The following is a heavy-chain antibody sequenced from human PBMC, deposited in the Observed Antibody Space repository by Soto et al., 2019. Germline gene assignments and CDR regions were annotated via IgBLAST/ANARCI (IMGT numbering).Heavy chain of an antibody. CDR3: AREPRWSTPPRREYYFDY. Sequence: GGSLRLSCAASGFTFSDYYMSWIRQAPGKGLEWVSYISSSGSTIYYADSVKGRFAISRDNAKNSLYLQMNSLRAEDTAVYYCAREPRWSTPPRREYYFDYWGQGTLVTVYS. CDR1: GFTFSDYY. V-gene: IGHV3-11*01. CDR2: ISSSGSTI. J-gene: IGHJ4*02. D-gene: IGHD2-15*01.